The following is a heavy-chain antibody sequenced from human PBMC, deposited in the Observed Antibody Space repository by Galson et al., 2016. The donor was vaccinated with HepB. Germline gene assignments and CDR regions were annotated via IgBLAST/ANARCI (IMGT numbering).Heavy chain of an antibody. CDR1: DGSLSSYY. D-gene: IGHD2/OR15-2a*01. V-gene: IGHV4-34*01. Sequence: SETLSLTCVVSDGSLSSYYWSWIRQPPGKGLEWIGEINHSGSTKYHSSLKSRVTISVDTSKSEFSLKVSSVTAADSAVYYCARSTTYYGMDVWGQGTTVTVSS. J-gene: IGHJ6*02. CDR2: INHSGST. CDR3: ARSTTYYGMDV.